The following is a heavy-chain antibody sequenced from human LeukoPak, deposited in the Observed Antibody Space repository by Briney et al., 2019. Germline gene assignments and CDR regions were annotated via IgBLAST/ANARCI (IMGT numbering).Heavy chain of an antibody. CDR3: TRPYYGSGSYYDYFDY. Sequence: GGSLRLSCAASGFTFSSYWMSWVRQAPGKGLEWVGFIRSKAYGGTTEYAASVKGRFTISRDDSKSIAYLQMNSLKTEDTAVYYCTRPYYGSGSYYDYFDYWGQGTLVTVSS. D-gene: IGHD3-10*01. V-gene: IGHV3-49*04. CDR2: IRSKAYGGTT. CDR1: GFTFSSYW. J-gene: IGHJ4*02.